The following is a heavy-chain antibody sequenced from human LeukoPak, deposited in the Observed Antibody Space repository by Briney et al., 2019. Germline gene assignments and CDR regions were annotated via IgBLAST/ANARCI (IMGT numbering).Heavy chain of an antibody. CDR1: GFTFISYA. CDR2: ISFDGSNK. V-gene: IGHV3-30-3*01. J-gene: IGHJ1*01. CDR3: ARYAGRIGDRQYFQH. D-gene: IGHD2-21*01. Sequence: GGSLRLSCAASGFTFISYALHWVRQAPGKGLEWVAVISFDGSNKDYADSVKGRFTMSRDNSKNTLYLQINSLGHEATAVYYCARYAGRIGDRQYFQHWRQGTLVTVSS.